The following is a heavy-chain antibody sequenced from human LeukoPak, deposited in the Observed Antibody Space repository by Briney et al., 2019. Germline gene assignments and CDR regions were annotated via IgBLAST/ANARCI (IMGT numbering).Heavy chain of an antibody. CDR3: ARDAPLCDY. J-gene: IGHJ4*02. CDR2: IWYDGSNK. V-gene: IGHV3-33*01. D-gene: IGHD2/OR15-2a*01. Sequence: GRSLRLSCAASGFTFSSYGMHWVRQAPGKGLEWVAVIWYDGSNKYYADSVKGRFTISRDNSKNTLYLQMYSLRAEDTAVYYCARDAPLCDYWGQGTLVTVSS. CDR1: GFTFSSYG.